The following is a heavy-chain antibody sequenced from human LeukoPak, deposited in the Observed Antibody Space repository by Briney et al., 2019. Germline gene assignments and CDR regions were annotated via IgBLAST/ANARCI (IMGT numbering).Heavy chain of an antibody. CDR2: ISPSGGVT. V-gene: IGHV3-23*01. CDR3: AKGTTNWPPRCFDP. Sequence: PRGSLTQTFVASGFIFSNYAMNWVRQAPGKGLEWVSTISPSGGVTYNADSLKGGFTISRDNSKKTLYLQMNTLRGEDTAVYYCAKGTTNWPPRCFDPWGQETLFSVSS. D-gene: IGHD1-1*01. CDR1: GFIFSNYA. J-gene: IGHJ5*02.